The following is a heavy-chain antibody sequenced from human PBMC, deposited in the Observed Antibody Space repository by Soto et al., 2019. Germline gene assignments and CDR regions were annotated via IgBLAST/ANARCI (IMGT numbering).Heavy chain of an antibody. V-gene: IGHV3-33*01. Sequence: QVQLVESGGGVVQPGRSLRLSCAASGFTFSSYGMHWVRQAPGKGLEWVAVIWYDGNNKYYADSVKGRFTISRDNSKNTLYLQMNSLRAEDTAVYYCARVPSVIAAAGTGYYYYYGMDVWGQGTTVTVSS. CDR1: GFTFSSYG. D-gene: IGHD6-13*01. CDR2: IWYDGNNK. J-gene: IGHJ6*02. CDR3: ARVPSVIAAAGTGYYYYYGMDV.